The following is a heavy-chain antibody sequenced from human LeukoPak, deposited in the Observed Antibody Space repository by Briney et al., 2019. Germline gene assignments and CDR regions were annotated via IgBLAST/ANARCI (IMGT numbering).Heavy chain of an antibody. Sequence: QTGGSLRLSCAASGFTLNNYAMSWVRQAPGKGLEWVSATSSSDAGTYHADSVRGRFTISRDNSKNTLYLQMNSLRAEDTALYYCARDRFLDITDYWGQGTLVTVSS. D-gene: IGHD1-14*01. J-gene: IGHJ4*02. CDR3: ARDRFLDITDY. CDR1: GFTLNNYA. CDR2: TSSSDAGT. V-gene: IGHV3-23*01.